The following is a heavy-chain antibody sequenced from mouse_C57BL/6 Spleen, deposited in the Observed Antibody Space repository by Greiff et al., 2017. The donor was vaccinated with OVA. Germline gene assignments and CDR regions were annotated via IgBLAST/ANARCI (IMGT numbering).Heavy chain of an antibody. V-gene: IGHV5-16*01. CDR3: ARITTVVAEAMDY. D-gene: IGHD1-1*01. CDR1: GFTFSDYY. J-gene: IGHJ4*01. Sequence: KVEESAGGLVQPGSSMKLSCTASGFTFSDYYMAWVRQVPEKGLEWVANINYDGSSTYYLDSLKSRFIISRDNAKNILYLQMSSLKSEDTATYYCARITTVVAEAMDYWGQGTSVTVSS. CDR2: INYDGSST.